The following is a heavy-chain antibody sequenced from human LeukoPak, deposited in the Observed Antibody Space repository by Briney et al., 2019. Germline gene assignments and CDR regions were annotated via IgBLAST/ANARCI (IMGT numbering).Heavy chain of an antibody. CDR2: ISSNGSTI. J-gene: IGHJ4*02. V-gene: IGHV3-48*03. Sequence: PGGSLRLSXAASGFTFSSYEMNWVRQAPGKGLEWVSYISSNGSTIYYADSVKGRFTISRDNAKNSLYLQMNSLRAEDTAVYYYASLPEVPPDYWGQGTLVTDSS. CDR1: GFTFSSYE. CDR3: ASLPEVPPDY.